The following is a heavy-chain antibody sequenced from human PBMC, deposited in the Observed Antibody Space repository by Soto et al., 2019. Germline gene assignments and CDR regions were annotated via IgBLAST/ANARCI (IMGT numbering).Heavy chain of an antibody. D-gene: IGHD3-10*01. J-gene: IGHJ6*02. V-gene: IGHV1-18*04. Sequence: QVQLVQSGAEVKKPGASVKVSCKASGYTFTSYGVSRVRQAPGQGLEWMGWISGYNGNTNYAQELQGRVTITTDTSTSTDNMELRSLRSDNTAVYYCAGAGIYCCGSGSPYYSGMDVWGQGITVTVSS. CDR3: AGAGIYCCGSGSPYYSGMDV. CDR2: ISGYNGNT. CDR1: GYTFTSYG.